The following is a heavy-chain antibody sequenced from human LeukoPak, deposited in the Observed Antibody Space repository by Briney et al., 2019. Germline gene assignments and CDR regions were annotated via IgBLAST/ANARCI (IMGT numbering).Heavy chain of an antibody. CDR2: INHSGST. D-gene: IGHD4-11*01. Sequence: SETLSLTCAVYGGSFSGYYWSWIRQPPGKGLEWIGEINHSGSTNYNPSLKSRVTISVDTSRNQFSLKLSSVTAADTAVYYCARFAYSLPFDPWGQGTLVTVSS. CDR1: GGSFSGYY. CDR3: ARFAYSLPFDP. J-gene: IGHJ5*02. V-gene: IGHV4-34*01.